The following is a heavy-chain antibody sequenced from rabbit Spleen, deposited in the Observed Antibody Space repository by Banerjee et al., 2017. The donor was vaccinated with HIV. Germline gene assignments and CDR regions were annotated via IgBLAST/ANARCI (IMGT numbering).Heavy chain of an antibody. J-gene: IGHJ4*01. CDR1: GIDLSRYYY. Sequence: QEQLEESGGGLVQPGASLTLTCTASGIDLSRYYYMCWVRQAPGKGLEWIACIGIGTATNTYSANWAKGRFTISSHNAQNTLYLQLNSLTAADTATYFCARGPPYAGYAGYGYVYLNLWGQGTLVTVS. CDR3: ARGPPYAGYAGYGYVYLNL. CDR2: IGIGTATNT. V-gene: IGHV1S43*01. D-gene: IGHD6-1*01.